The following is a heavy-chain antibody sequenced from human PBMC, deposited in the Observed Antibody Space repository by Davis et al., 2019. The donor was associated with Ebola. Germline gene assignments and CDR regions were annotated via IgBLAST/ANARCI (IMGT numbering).Heavy chain of an antibody. Sequence: SETLSLTCTVSGGSISSSSYYWGWIRQPPGKGLEWIGSIYYSGSTYYNPSLKSRVTISVDTSKNQFSLKLSSVTAADTAVYYCARLTYYDSSGVVSLPHFDYWGQGTLVTVSS. CDR3: ARLTYYDSSGVVSLPHFDY. V-gene: IGHV4-39*01. J-gene: IGHJ4*02. CDR1: GGSISSSSYY. CDR2: IYYSGST. D-gene: IGHD3-22*01.